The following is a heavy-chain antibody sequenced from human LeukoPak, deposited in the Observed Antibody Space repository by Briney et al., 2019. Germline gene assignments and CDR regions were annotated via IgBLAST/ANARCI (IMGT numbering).Heavy chain of an antibody. CDR3: ARDGATGYYAFDY. D-gene: IGHD3-9*01. CDR2: INHSGST. CDR1: GGSFSGYY. Sequence: SETLSLTCAVYGGSFSGYYWSWIRQPPGKGLEWIGEINHSGSTNYNPSLKSRVTISVDTSKNQFSLKLSSVTAADTAAYYCARDGATGYYAFDYWGQGTLVTVSS. V-gene: IGHV4-34*01. J-gene: IGHJ4*02.